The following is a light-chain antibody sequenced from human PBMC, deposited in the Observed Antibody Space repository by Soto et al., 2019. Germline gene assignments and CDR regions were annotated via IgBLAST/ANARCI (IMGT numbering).Light chain of an antibody. J-gene: IGKJ4*01. CDR2: GAS. CDR3: QQYSASPPT. V-gene: IGKV3-20*01. CDR1: QSIRSTH. Sequence: EIVLTRSPGTLSLSPGERATLSCRASQSIRSTHLAWYQQRPGQAPRLLIYGASSRATGIPDRFSGSGSGTDFTLTISRLEPEDFAVYYCQQYSASPPTFGGGTKVDIK.